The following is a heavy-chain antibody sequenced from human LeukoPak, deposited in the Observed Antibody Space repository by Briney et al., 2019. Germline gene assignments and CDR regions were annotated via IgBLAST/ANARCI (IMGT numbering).Heavy chain of an antibody. CDR1: GGSISGADYY. V-gene: IGHV4-30-4*01. J-gene: IGHJ4*02. CDR2: IYYSGRT. CDR3: AREGFAGMARGIIGQYYFEY. D-gene: IGHD3-10*01. Sequence: SQTLSLTCTVSGGSISGADYYWGWIRQPPGKGLEWIGNIYYSGRTYYNPSLNSRVTISVDTSKNQFSLKLSSVTAADTAVYYCAREGFAGMARGIIGQYYFEYWGQGTLVTVSS.